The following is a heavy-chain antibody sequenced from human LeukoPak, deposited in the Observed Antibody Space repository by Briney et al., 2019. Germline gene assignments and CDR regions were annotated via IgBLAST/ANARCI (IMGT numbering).Heavy chain of an antibody. V-gene: IGHV4-4*07. J-gene: IGHJ3*02. CDR2: VDTSGRT. CDR3: AREKAEHDIMITFGGVIVKGAFDI. D-gene: IGHD3-16*02. CDR1: GDSISSYY. Sequence: PSETLSLTCSGSGDSISSYYWNWIRQPAGKGLEWIGRVDTSGRTNYNPSLKSRVTMSLDTSKNQFSLKLSSVTAADTAVYYCAREKAEHDIMITFGGVIVKGAFDIWGQGTMVTVSS.